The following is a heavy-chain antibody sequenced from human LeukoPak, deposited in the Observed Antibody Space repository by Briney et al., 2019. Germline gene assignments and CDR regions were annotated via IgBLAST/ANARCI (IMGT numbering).Heavy chain of an antibody. J-gene: IGHJ3*02. CDR1: GFIVNTYY. CDR2: IYGGGDT. CDR3: ARGAFGVYAFDI. D-gene: IGHD3-3*01. Sequence: GGSLRLSCAVSGFIVNTYYMSWVRQSSGKGLEWVSVIYGGGDTNYADSVKGRFTISRDNAKNTLYVQMNSLRAEDTAVYYCARGAFGVYAFDIWGQGTMVTVSS. V-gene: IGHV3-53*01.